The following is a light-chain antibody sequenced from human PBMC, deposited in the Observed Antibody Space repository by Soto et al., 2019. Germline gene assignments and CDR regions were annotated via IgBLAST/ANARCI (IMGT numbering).Light chain of an antibody. V-gene: IGLV3-21*02. Sequence: SYELTQPPSVSVAPGQTARITCGGNNIGSKSVHWYQQKPGQDPVLVVYDDSDRPSGIPERFSGSNSGNTATLTISRVEAGDEADYYCQVWDSSSDLWVFGGGTKLTVL. CDR2: DDS. CDR1: NIGSKS. J-gene: IGLJ3*02. CDR3: QVWDSSSDLWV.